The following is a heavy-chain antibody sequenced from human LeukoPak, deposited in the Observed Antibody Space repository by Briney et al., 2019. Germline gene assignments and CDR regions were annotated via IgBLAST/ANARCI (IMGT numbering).Heavy chain of an antibody. J-gene: IGHJ4*02. CDR2: IYWNDDK. D-gene: IGHD6-13*01. CDR1: GFSLSTSGVG. V-gene: IGHV2-5*01. Sequence: SGPTLVKPTQTLTLTCTFSGFSLSTSGVGVGWIXXXXGKALEWLALIYWNDDKRYSPSLKSRLTITKDTSKNQVVLTMTNMDPVDTATYYCAHIEAAAFDYWGQGTLVTVSS. CDR3: AHIEAAAFDY.